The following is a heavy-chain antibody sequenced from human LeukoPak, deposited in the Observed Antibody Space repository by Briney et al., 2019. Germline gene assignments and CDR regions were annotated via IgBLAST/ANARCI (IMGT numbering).Heavy chain of an antibody. J-gene: IGHJ6*02. Sequence: ASVKVSCKASGYTFTTYTIHWVRQAPGQRLEWMGWINAGNGNTKYSQKFQGRVTITRDTSASTAYMELSSLRSEDTAVYYCARVRSGSHQRDYYYCGMDVWGQGTTVTVSS. D-gene: IGHD1-26*01. CDR2: INAGNGNT. CDR3: ARVRSGSHQRDYYYCGMDV. V-gene: IGHV1-3*01. CDR1: GYTFTTYT.